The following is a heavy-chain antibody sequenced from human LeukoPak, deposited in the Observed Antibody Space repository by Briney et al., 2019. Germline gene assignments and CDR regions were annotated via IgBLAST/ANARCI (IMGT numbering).Heavy chain of an antibody. Sequence: PGRSLRLSCAASGFTLSSYAMHWVRQAPGKGLEWVAVISYDGSNKYYADSVKGRFTISRDNSKNTLYLQMNSLRAEDTAVYYCARGPPCSGGSCYGRYYYYYYYMDVWGKGTTVTVSS. J-gene: IGHJ6*03. CDR1: GFTLSSYA. CDR3: ARGPPCSGGSCYGRYYYYYYYMDV. V-gene: IGHV3-30*04. CDR2: ISYDGSNK. D-gene: IGHD2-15*01.